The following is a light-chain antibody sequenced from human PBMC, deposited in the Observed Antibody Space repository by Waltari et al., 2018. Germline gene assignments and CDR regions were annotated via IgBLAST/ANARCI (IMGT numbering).Light chain of an antibody. CDR3: QQYGSYPRT. Sequence: EIVLTQSPAILSLSAGERATLSCGASQSVSNNYLDWYQQKPGQAPRLLIYGASNRATGVPDRFSGSGSGTDFTLTISRLEPEDFAASYCQQYGSYPRTFGRGTKVEIK. V-gene: IGKV3-20*01. CDR2: GAS. CDR1: QSVSNNY. J-gene: IGKJ1*01.